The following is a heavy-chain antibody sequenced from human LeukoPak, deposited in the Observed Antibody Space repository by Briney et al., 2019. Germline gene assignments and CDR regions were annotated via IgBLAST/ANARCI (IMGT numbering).Heavy chain of an antibody. CDR1: GFTFSIYA. J-gene: IGHJ4*02. CDR3: AKGDYYDSSGYE. CDR2: ISGSGGST. V-gene: IGHV3-23*01. D-gene: IGHD3-22*01. Sequence: GGSLRLSCAASGFTFSIYAMSWVRQAPGKGLEWVSAISGSGGSTYYADSVKGRFTISRDNSKNTLYLQMNSLRAEDTAVYYCAKGDYYDSSGYEWGQGTLVTVSS.